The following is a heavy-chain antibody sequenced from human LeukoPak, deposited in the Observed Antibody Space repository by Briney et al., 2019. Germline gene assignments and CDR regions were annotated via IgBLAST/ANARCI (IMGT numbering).Heavy chain of an antibody. CDR3: TRLLRTSTHFFES. V-gene: IGHV3-53*01. D-gene: IGHD5/OR15-5a*01. CDR1: GSTVSYDD. CDR2: IYAGGSA. J-gene: IGHJ4*02. Sequence: GGSLRLSFAASGSTVSYDDMSWVRQAPGKGLEWVSVIYAGGSAYYADSVRGRFTISRDNSENTLYLQMNSLRAEDTAVYYCTRLLRTSTHFFESWGQGTLVIVSS.